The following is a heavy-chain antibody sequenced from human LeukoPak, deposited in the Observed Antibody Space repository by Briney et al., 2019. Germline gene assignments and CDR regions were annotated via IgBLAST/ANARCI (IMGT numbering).Heavy chain of an antibody. V-gene: IGHV4-59*01. CDR1: GGSISTYY. CDR2: SHYSGST. CDR3: ARPPRGGGDAAGVLSGGDV. J-gene: IGHJ6*02. Sequence: SETLSLTCTVSGGSISTYYWTWIRQPPGKRLEWIGFSHYSGSTNYNPSLKSRVTMSVDTSTNQFSLKLNTVTAADTAVYYCARPPRGGGDAAGVLSGGDVWGQGTTVTVSS. D-gene: IGHD3-16*01.